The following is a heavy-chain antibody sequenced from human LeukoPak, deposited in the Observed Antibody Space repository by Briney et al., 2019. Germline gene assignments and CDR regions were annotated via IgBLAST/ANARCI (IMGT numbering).Heavy chain of an antibody. CDR3: ARAKGSSSWYHY. D-gene: IGHD6-13*01. V-gene: IGHV3-66*01. CDR2: IYSGGST. J-gene: IGHJ4*02. Sequence: GGSLRLSCAASGFTVSSNYMSWVRRAPGKGLEWVSVIYSGGSTYYADSVKGRFTISRDNSKNTLYLQMNSLRAEDTAVYCCARAKGSSSWYHYWGQGTLVTVSS. CDR1: GFTVSSNY.